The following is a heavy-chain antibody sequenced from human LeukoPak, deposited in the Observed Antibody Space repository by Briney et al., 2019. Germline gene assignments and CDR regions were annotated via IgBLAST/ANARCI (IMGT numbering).Heavy chain of an antibody. CDR3: ARGPHSGSYYYFDY. J-gene: IGHJ4*02. D-gene: IGHD1-26*01. Sequence: GGSLRLSCAASGFTFSSYSMNWVRQAPGKGLEWVSYISSSSSTIYYADSVKGRFTISRDNSKNTLYLQMNSLRAEDTAVYYCARGPHSGSYYYFDYWGQGTLVTVSS. CDR1: GFTFSSYS. CDR2: ISSSSSTI. V-gene: IGHV3-48*01.